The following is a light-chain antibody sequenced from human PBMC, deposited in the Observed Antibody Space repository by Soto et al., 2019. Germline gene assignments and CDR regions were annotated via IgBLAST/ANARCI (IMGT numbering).Light chain of an antibody. J-gene: IGLJ1*01. CDR1: SSDVGAYNY. Sequence: QSALTQPASVSGSPGQSITISCTGTSSDVGAYNYISWYQQYPGTAPKIMIYEVSSRPSGVSHRFSGSKSGNTASLTISGLQPEDKADYYCSSFTSRSTFNYVFGTGTKVTVL. V-gene: IGLV2-14*01. CDR3: SSFTSRSTFNYV. CDR2: EVS.